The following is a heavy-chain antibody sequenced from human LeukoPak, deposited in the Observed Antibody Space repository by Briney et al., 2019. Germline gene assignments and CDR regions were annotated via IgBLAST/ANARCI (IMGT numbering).Heavy chain of an antibody. Sequence: GGSLRLSCATSGFSFSSYAFYWIRQAPGKGLEWLTLISYDGNDKYYADSVKGRFSISRDNFKSMVFLQMNSLRPEDTAVYFCAVLTTLHIAVRPGDEYMDVWGKGTTVTVSS. CDR2: ISYDGNDK. D-gene: IGHD3-10*01. V-gene: IGHV3-30*04. CDR3: AVLTTLHIAVRPGDEYMDV. CDR1: GFSFSSYA. J-gene: IGHJ6*03.